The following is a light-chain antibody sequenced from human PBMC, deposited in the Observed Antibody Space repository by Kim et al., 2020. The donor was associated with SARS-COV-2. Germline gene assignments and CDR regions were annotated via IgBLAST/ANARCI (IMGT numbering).Light chain of an antibody. CDR2: RNH. CDR1: RITVHNVA. Sequence: HTATLPRPVKRITVHNVAIFWLPHHRGHPPKLLSYRNHDRPSVISEKFSASRSGNTASLTISGIPPEDYAAYYCLAWDTNPRRWILGGATQLTVL. CDR3: LAWDTNPRRWI. V-gene: IGLV10-54*01. J-gene: IGLJ2*01.